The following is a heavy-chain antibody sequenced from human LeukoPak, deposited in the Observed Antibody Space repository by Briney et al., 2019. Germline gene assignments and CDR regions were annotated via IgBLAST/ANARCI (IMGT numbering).Heavy chain of an antibody. CDR2: INHSGST. Sequence: SETLSLTCAVYGGSFSGYYWSWIRQPPGKGLEWIGEINHSGSTNYNPSLKSRVTISVDTSKNQFSLKLSSVTAADTATYYCARGAVTNEYYFDYWGQGTLVTVSS. D-gene: IGHD4-17*01. V-gene: IGHV4-34*01. J-gene: IGHJ4*02. CDR1: GGSFSGYY. CDR3: ARGAVTNEYYFDY.